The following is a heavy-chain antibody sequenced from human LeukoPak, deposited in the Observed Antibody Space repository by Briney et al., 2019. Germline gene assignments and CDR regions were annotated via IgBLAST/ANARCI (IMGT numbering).Heavy chain of an antibody. V-gene: IGHV4-59*01. CDR1: GGSISSYY. CDR3: ARNSRGGSYFDN. J-gene: IGHJ4*02. CDR2: IHYSGST. Sequence: SETVSLTCTVSGGSISSYYWGWIRQPPGKGLEWIGHIHYSGSTNYNPSLKSRVTISVDTSKNQFSLKLSSVTAADTAVYYCARNSRGGSYFDNWGQGTLVTVSS. D-gene: IGHD1-26*01.